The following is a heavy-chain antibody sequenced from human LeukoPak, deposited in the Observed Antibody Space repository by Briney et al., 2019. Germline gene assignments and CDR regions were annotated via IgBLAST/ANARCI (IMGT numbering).Heavy chain of an antibody. V-gene: IGHV3-33*01. CDR3: ARAVWPYYFDY. Sequence: SGGSLRLSCAASGFTFSSYGMHWVRQAPGKGLEWVAIIWYDGSNEYYADSVKGRFTISRDNSKNTLYLQMNSLRAEDTAVYYCARAVWPYYFDYWGQGTLVTVSS. CDR2: IWYDGSNE. J-gene: IGHJ4*02. CDR1: GFTFSSYG. D-gene: IGHD2-21*01.